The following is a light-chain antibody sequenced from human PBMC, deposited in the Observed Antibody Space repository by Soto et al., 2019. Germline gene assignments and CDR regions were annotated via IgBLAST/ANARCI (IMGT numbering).Light chain of an antibody. CDR3: QPYNNWPLT. J-gene: IGKJ4*01. CDR2: DTS. Sequence: EIVLTQSSGTLSLSPGERATLPCRASQSVSSSYLAWYQHKPGQTPRLLIYDTSTRATGVPARFSGSRSGPEFTLTINSLQSEDFAIYYCQPYNNWPLTFGGGTKV. CDR1: QSVSSSY. V-gene: IGKV3-15*01.